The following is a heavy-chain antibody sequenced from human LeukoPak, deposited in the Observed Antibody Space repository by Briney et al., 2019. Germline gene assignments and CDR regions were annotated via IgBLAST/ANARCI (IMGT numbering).Heavy chain of an antibody. CDR1: GYSFTSYW. Sequence: GESLKISCKGSGYSFTSYWIGWVRQMPGKGLEWMGIIYPGDSDTRYSPSFQGQVTISADKSISTAYLQWSSLKASDTAMYYCARQSEEATYWFDPWGQGTLVTVST. D-gene: IGHD1-26*01. J-gene: IGHJ5*02. CDR3: ARQSEEATYWFDP. V-gene: IGHV5-51*01. CDR2: IYPGDSDT.